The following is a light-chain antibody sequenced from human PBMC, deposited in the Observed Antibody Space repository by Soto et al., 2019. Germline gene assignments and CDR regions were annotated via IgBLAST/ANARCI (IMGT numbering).Light chain of an antibody. Sequence: DFQMTQSPSTLPASVGDRVTITCRARQTISSWLAWYQQTPGKAPKLLIYDASSSASGDPSRFSGSGSGTVFTLTISSQHHDGFVSYCYQHNNNYLWTFGLGTKVDIK. J-gene: IGKJ1*01. CDR1: QTISSW. V-gene: IGKV1-5*01. CDR2: DAS. CDR3: QHNNNYLWT.